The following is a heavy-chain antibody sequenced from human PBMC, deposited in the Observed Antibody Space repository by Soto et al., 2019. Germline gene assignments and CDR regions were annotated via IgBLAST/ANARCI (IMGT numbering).Heavy chain of an antibody. CDR3: AKEGGYYGSGIYSVGENYYGMDV. Sequence: QVQLVESGGGVVQPGRSLRLSCAASGFTFSSYGMHWVRQAPGKGLEWVAVISYDGSNKYYADSVKGRFTISRDNSKNTRYLQMKSRRAEDTGVYYCAKEGGYYGSGIYSVGENYYGMDVWGQGTTVTVSS. J-gene: IGHJ6*02. CDR1: GFTFSSYG. V-gene: IGHV3-30*18. D-gene: IGHD3-10*01. CDR2: ISYDGSNK.